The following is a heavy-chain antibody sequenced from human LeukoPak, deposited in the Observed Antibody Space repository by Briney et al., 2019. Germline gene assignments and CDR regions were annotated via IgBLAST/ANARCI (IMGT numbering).Heavy chain of an antibody. CDR1: GGSITSYY. CDR3: ARDAYYYDGSGYYVVDC. Sequence: SETLSLTCTVSGGSITSYYWSWTRQPAGKGLEWIGRIYTSGSTYYNPSLKSRVTMSVDTSKNQFSLKLTSVTDADTAVYYCARDAYYYDGSGYYVVDCWGQGTLVTVSS. CDR2: IYTSGST. D-gene: IGHD3-22*01. J-gene: IGHJ4*02. V-gene: IGHV4-4*07.